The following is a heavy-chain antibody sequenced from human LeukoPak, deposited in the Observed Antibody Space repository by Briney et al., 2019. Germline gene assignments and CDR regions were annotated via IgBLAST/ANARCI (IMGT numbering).Heavy chain of an antibody. V-gene: IGHV3-21*01. D-gene: IGHD3-3*01. Sequence: PGGSLRLSCAASGFTFSSDSMNWVRQAPGKGLEWVSSISSSSSYISYADSVKGRFTISRDNAKNSLYLQMNSLRAEDTAVYYCARAQYDFWSGSPLDYWGQGTLVTVSS. CDR2: ISSSSSYI. CDR1: GFTFSSDS. J-gene: IGHJ4*02. CDR3: ARAQYDFWSGSPLDY.